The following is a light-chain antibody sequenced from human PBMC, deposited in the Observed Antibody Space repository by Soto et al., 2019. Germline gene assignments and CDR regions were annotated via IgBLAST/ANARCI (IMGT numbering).Light chain of an antibody. CDR2: EVS. CDR1: SSDVGGYNY. CDR3: SSYAGSNNYV. J-gene: IGLJ1*01. V-gene: IGLV2-8*01. Sequence: QSVLTQPPSASGSPGQSVTISCTGTSSDVGGYNYVSWYQQHPGKAPKLMIYEVSKRPSGVPDRFSGSKSGNTASLTVSGLQAEVEADYSCSSYAGSNNYVFGTGTKLTVL.